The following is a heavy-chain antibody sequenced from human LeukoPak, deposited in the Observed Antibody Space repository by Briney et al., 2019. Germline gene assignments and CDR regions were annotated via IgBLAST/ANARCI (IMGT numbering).Heavy chain of an antibody. Sequence: GGSLRLSCAASGFTFSSYRMSWVRQAPGKGLEWVADIKQDGSEKYYVDSVKGRFTISRDNAKNSLYLQMNSLRAEDTAVYYCARAERVSPTHYWGQGTLVTVAS. D-gene: IGHD2-15*01. CDR2: IKQDGSEK. V-gene: IGHV3-7*01. CDR3: ARAERVSPTHY. J-gene: IGHJ4*02. CDR1: GFTFSSYR.